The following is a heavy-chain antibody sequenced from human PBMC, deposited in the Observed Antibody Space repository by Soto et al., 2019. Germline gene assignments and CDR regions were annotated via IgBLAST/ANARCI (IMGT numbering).Heavy chain of an antibody. D-gene: IGHD2-2*01. CDR1: GYSFTRYW. J-gene: IGHJ6*02. CDR3: ARLPLVPAAISYYYGMDV. CDR2: IYPGDSDT. Sequence: PGESLKISCKGSGYSFTRYWIGWVRQMPGKGLEWIGIIYPGDSDTRYSPSFQGQVTISADKSISTAYLQWSSLKASDTAMYFCARLPLVPAAISYYYGMDVWGQGTTVTVSS. V-gene: IGHV5-51*01.